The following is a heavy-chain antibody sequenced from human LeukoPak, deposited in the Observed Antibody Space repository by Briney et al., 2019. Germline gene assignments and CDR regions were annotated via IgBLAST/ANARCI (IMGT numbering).Heavy chain of an antibody. D-gene: IGHD3-10*01. CDR1: GGSFSGAY. CDR3: ARGPTAVRGVIRFYYYMDV. Sequence: SETLSLTCAVYGGSFSGAYWSWIRQAPGKGLEWIGEINHSGSTNYNPSLKSRVTMSLDTSKKQVSLKLNSVTAADTAVYYCARGPTAVRGVIRFYYYMDVWGKGTPVTVSS. J-gene: IGHJ6*03. CDR2: INHSGST. V-gene: IGHV4-34*01.